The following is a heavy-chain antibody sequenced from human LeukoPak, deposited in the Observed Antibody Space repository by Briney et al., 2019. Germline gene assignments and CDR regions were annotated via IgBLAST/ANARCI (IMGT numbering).Heavy chain of an antibody. J-gene: IGHJ5*02. CDR2: INHSGST. V-gene: IGHV4-34*01. Sequence: PSETLSLTCAVYGGSFSGHYWSWIRQPPGKGLEWIGEINHSGSTNYNPSLKSRVTISVDTSKNQFSLKLSPVTAADTAVYYCARGSPAANDWFDPWGQGTLVTVSS. CDR1: GGSFSGHY. D-gene: IGHD2-2*01. CDR3: ARGSPAANDWFDP.